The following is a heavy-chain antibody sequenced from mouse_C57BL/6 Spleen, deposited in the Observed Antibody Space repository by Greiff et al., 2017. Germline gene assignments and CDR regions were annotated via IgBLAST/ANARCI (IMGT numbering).Heavy chain of an antibody. CDR2: IDPSDSYT. Sequence: VQLQQPGAELVRPGTSVKLSCKASGYTFTSYWMHWVKQRPGQGLEWIGVIDPSDSYTNYNQKFKGKATLTVDTSSNTAYMQLSSLTSEDSAVYYCASLLTGTFAYWGQGTLVTVSA. J-gene: IGHJ3*01. D-gene: IGHD4-1*01. CDR3: ASLLTGTFAY. V-gene: IGHV1-59*01. CDR1: GYTFTSYW.